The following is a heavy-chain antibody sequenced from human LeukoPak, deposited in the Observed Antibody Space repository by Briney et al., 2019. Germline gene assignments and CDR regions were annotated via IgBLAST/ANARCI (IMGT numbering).Heavy chain of an antibody. D-gene: IGHD3-10*02. J-gene: IGHJ6*04. CDR1: GFTFSSYE. CDR3: AEHGITMIGGV. V-gene: IGHV3-48*03. CDR2: ISSSGSTI. Sequence: GGSLRLSCAASGFTFSSYEMNWVRQAPGKGLEWVSYISSSGSTIYYADSVKGRFTISRDNAKNSLYLQMNSLSAEDTAVYYCAEHGITMIGGVRGKGTTVTISS.